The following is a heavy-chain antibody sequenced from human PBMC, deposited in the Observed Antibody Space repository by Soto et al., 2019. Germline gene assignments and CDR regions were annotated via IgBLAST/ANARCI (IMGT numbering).Heavy chain of an antibody. Sequence: QVQLVQSGAEVHKPGSSVKVSCKASGGTFCSYAISWVRQAPGQGPEWMGGIIPITGTANYAQKFQGRVTITADESTSTASMQLSSLRSEDTAVYYCARSQGSSTSLEIYYYYYYGMDVWGQGTTVTVSS. J-gene: IGHJ6*02. CDR1: GGTFCSYA. D-gene: IGHD2-2*01. CDR3: ARSQGSSTSLEIYYYYYYGMDV. CDR2: IIPITGTA. V-gene: IGHV1-69*01.